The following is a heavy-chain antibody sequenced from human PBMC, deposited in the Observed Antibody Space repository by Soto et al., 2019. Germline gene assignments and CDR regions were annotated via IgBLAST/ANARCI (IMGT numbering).Heavy chain of an antibody. D-gene: IGHD2-15*01. CDR2: ISAYNGNT. Sequence: ASVKVSCKASGYTFTSYGISWVRQAPGQGLEWMGWISAYNGNTNYAQKLQGRVTMTTDTSTSTAYMELRRLRSDDTAVYYCARLGYCSGGSCYSPPPNWFDPWGQGTLVTVSS. V-gene: IGHV1-18*01. CDR3: ARLGYCSGGSCYSPPPNWFDP. CDR1: GYTFTSYG. J-gene: IGHJ5*02.